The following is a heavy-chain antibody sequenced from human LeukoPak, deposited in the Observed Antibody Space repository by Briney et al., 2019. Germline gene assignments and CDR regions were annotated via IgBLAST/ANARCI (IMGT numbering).Heavy chain of an antibody. CDR2: IQSGGST. V-gene: IGHV3-66*01. J-gene: IGHJ4*02. Sequence: GGSLRLSCAASGFTVSSRFMSWVRQAPGKGLEWVSLIQSGGSTFYADSVQGRFTISRDNSKNMLYLQMNSLRAEDTAVYYCARLINWNWGYWGQGTLVTVSS. CDR3: ARLINWNWGY. D-gene: IGHD1-7*01. CDR1: GFTVSSRF.